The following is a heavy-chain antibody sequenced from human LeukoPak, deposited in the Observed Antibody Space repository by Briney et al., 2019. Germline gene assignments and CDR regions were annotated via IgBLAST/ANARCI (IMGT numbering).Heavy chain of an antibody. J-gene: IGHJ4*02. CDR2: INPSGGST. CDR3: ARAAAAGMGSFDY. V-gene: IGHV1-46*01. CDR1: GYTFTSYY. Sequence: GASVKVSCKASGYTFTSYYMHWVRQAPGQGLEWMGIINPSGGSTSYAQKLQGRVTMTTDTSTSTAYMELRSLRSDDTAMYYCARAAAAGMGSFDYWGQGTLVTVSS. D-gene: IGHD6-13*01.